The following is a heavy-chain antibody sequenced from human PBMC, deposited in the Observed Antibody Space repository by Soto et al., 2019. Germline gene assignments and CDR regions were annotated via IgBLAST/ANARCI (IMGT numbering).Heavy chain of an antibody. V-gene: IGHV2-5*01. CDR1: GFSLTSGVVG. CDR2: IYWNDEQ. Sequence: QITLKESGPTLVKPTQPLTLTCTFSGFSLTSGVVGVGWIRQPPGEALEWLALIYWNDEQYYNPSLRNRLTIPRDTLETRVVLTMTNMAPGYTATYCCANRLPGPSAYDVWGQGNTVTVPS. J-gene: IGHJ6*02. CDR3: ANRLPGPSAYDV.